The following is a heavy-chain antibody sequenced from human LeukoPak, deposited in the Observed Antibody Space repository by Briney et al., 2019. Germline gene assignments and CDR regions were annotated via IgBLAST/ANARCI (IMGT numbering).Heavy chain of an antibody. V-gene: IGHV3-74*01. D-gene: IGHD5-24*01. J-gene: IGHJ4*02. CDR3: ARDRADSLDY. CDR1: GFTFSIYW. Sequence: GGSLRLSCAASGFTFSIYWMHWVRQSPGKALVWVSRINSDGSSTSYADSVKGRFTISRDNAKNTLYLQMNSLRSEDTAVYYCARDRADSLDYWGQGTLVTVSS. CDR2: INSDGSST.